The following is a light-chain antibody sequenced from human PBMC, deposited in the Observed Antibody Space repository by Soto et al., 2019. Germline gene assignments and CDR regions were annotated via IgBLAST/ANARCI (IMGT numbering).Light chain of an antibody. J-gene: IGLJ1*01. Sequence: QSALTQPPSASGSPGQSVTISCTGTSGDVGGYNFVSWYQQHPGKAPKLIIYEVTKRPSGVPDRFSGAKSGNTASLTVSGLQAEDEADYYCSYCPGNNSLGVFGTGTKVTVL. CDR1: SGDVGGYNF. CDR2: EVT. V-gene: IGLV2-8*01. CDR3: SYCPGNNSLGV.